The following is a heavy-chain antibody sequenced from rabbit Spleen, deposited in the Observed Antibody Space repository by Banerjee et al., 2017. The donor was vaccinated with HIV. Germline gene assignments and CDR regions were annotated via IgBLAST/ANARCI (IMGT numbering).Heavy chain of an antibody. CDR1: GFSFSSSYW. V-gene: IGHV1S40*01. J-gene: IGHJ4*01. CDR2: IYGGSSSST. CDR3: ARSDKNYDAIDL. Sequence: QSLEESGGDLVKPGASLTLTCTASGFSFSSSYWMCWVRQAPGKGLEWIACIYGGSSSSTYYASWAKGRFTISKTSSTTVTLQATSLTAADTATYFCARSDKNYDAIDLWGQGTLVTVS. D-gene: IGHD1-1*01.